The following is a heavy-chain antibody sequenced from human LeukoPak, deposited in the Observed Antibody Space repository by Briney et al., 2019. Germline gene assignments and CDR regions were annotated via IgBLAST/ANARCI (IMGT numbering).Heavy chain of an antibody. CDR1: GFTFNSYW. D-gene: IGHD4-17*01. Sequence: PGGSLRLSCAASGFTFNSYWMHWVRQAPGKGLVWVSRINSDESRTAYADSVKGRFSISRDNAKNTLYLQMNSLRAEDTAVYYCARGYGDWFDPWGQGTLVTVSS. V-gene: IGHV3-74*01. J-gene: IGHJ5*02. CDR2: INSDESRT. CDR3: ARGYGDWFDP.